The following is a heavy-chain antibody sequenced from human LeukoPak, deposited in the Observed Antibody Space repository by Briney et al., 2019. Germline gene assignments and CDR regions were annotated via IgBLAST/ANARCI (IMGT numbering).Heavy chain of an antibody. CDR2: ISGSGGST. CDR1: GFTFNGFW. V-gene: IGHV3-23*01. J-gene: IGHJ4*02. CDR3: AKTTAGYSSGRYPGWPVDY. Sequence: GGSLRLSCAASGFTFNGFWMSWVRQAPGKGLEWVSGISGSGGSTYYADSVKGRFTISRDNSKNTVYLQMNSLRAEDTAVYYCAKTTAGYSSGRYPGWPVDYWGQGTLVTVSS. D-gene: IGHD6-19*01.